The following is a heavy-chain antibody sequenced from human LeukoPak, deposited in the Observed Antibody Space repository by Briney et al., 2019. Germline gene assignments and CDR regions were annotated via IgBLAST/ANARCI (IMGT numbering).Heavy chain of an antibody. V-gene: IGHV3-7*01. J-gene: IGHJ4*02. CDR3: GRVIAGAIDY. Sequence: GGSLRLSCAASGFTFSGHSMTWVRQAPGKGLEWVANINLDGGERFYVDFVKGRFTISRDNADNSMYLQMNSLRAEDTAVYYCGRVIAGAIDYWGQGTLVTVSS. CDR1: GFTFSGHS. D-gene: IGHD6-13*01. CDR2: INLDGGER.